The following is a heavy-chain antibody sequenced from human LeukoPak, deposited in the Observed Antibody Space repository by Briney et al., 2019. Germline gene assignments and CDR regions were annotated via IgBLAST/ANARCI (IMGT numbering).Heavy chain of an antibody. CDR1: GFTFYEYA. J-gene: IGHJ4*02. CDR3: ARDSEVASDY. D-gene: IGHD2-15*01. CDR2: ISYRSGSI. Sequence: GGSLRLSCAASGFTFYEYAMHWVRHAPGKGLEWVSGISYRSGSIDYVDSVKGRFTISRDKAKNSLYLQMNSLRAEDTAVYYCARDSEVASDYWGQGTLVTVSS. V-gene: IGHV3-9*01.